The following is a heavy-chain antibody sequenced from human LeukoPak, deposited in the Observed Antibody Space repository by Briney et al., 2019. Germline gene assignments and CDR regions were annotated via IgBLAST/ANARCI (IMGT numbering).Heavy chain of an antibody. CDR2: ISASGTTI. J-gene: IGHJ4*02. D-gene: IGHD3-16*01. CDR3: ARSPGRNVLGY. V-gene: IGHV3-48*03. Sequence: GGSLRLSCAASGFTFSSYEMNWVRQASGKGLEWVSYISASGTTIYYADSVKGRFIISRDNTRNSLYLQMNSLRAEDTALYYCARSPGRNVLGYGGQGTLVTVSS. CDR1: GFTFSSYE.